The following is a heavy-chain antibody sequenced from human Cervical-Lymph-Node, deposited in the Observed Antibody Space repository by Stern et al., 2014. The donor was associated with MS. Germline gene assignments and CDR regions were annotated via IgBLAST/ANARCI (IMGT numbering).Heavy chain of an antibody. CDR1: GFSFSSYW. V-gene: IGHV3-74*02. CDR3: VRLGGSGPIDY. J-gene: IGHJ4*02. CDR2: IDIDGGSK. Sequence: EVQLVESGGGLVQPGGSLRLSCAASGFSFSSYWMYWVRQAPGKGLVWVSRIDIDGGSKIYAAPAEGRFTTSRAYAQNSQALRMHSQRAEDAAVYYCVRLGGSGPIDYWGQGTLVTVSS. D-gene: IGHD6-25*01.